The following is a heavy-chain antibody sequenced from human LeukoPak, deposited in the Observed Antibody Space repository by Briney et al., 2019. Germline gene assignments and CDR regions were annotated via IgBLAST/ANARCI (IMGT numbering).Heavy chain of an antibody. CDR2: IRSKAYGGTT. Sequence: GGSLRLSCTASGFTFGDYAMSWVRQAPGKGLEWVGFIRSKAYGGTTEYAASVKGRFTISRDDSKSIAYLQMNSLKTEDTAVYYCTRGSCSGGSCQGSDYWGQGTLVNVSS. V-gene: IGHV3-49*04. D-gene: IGHD2-15*01. CDR3: TRGSCSGGSCQGSDY. CDR1: GFTFGDYA. J-gene: IGHJ4*02.